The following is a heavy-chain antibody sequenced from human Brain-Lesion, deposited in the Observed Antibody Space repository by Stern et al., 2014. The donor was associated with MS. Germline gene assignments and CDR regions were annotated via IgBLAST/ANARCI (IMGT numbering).Heavy chain of an antibody. Sequence: MQLVQSGAEVKKPGASVKGSCKASGYTFTGYYMHWVRQAPGQGLEWMGWINPKSGGTNYAQKFQGWVTMTRDTSINTAYMELSRLRSDDTAVYYCATYYYDSTGYNDFWGQGTLVTVSS. CDR1: GYTFTGYY. CDR3: ATYYYDSTGYNDF. V-gene: IGHV1-2*04. CDR2: INPKSGGT. D-gene: IGHD3-22*01. J-gene: IGHJ4*02.